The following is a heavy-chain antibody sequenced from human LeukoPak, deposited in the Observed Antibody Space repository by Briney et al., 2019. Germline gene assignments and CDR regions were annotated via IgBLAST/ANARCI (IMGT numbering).Heavy chain of an antibody. CDR2: IRYDGSNK. CDR1: GFTFSNYG. J-gene: IGHJ4*02. V-gene: IGHV3-30*02. Sequence: GGSLRLSCAASGFTFSNYGMHWVRRAPGKGLEWVTFIRYDGSNKYYADSVKGRFTISRDNSDNTVSLQMHSLTAEDTAIYYCASEGTTGTTWGPDYWGQGTLVTVSS. CDR3: ASEGTTGTTWGPDY. D-gene: IGHD1-1*01.